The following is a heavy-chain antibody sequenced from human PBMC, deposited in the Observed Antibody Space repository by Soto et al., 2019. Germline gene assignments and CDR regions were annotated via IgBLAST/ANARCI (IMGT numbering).Heavy chain of an antibody. CDR1: GGSISSYY. CDR2: IYYSGST. V-gene: IGHV4-59*01. D-gene: IGHD2-15*01. Sequence: PSETLSLTCTVSGGSISSYYWSWIRQPPGKGLEWIGYIYYSGSTNYNPSLKSRVTISVDTSKNQFSLKLSSVTAADTAVYYCARGTFGWSAIYYFDYRAQGTLVTVSS. J-gene: IGHJ4*02. CDR3: ARGTFGWSAIYYFDY.